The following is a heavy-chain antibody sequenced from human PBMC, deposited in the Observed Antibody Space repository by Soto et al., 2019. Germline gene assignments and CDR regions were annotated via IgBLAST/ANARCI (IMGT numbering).Heavy chain of an antibody. Sequence: EVQLLDSGGGLVQPGGSLRLSCAASGFTFNNYAITWVRQAPGKGLEWVSAISRGGDTTSYADSVKGRFTVSRDGSKNTLYLQRSSRRAEDTALYYCAKGRGGSGSLTPRVDFWGQGTLVTVSS. V-gene: IGHV3-23*01. CDR3: AKGRGGSGSLTPRVDF. CDR1: GFTFNNYA. D-gene: IGHD3-10*01. CDR2: ISRGGDTT. J-gene: IGHJ4*02.